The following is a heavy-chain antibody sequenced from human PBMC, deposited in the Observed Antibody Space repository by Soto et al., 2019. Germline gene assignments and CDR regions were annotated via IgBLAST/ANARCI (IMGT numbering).Heavy chain of an antibody. CDR1: GFTFSNYA. CDR3: AKEFWSGPFDY. J-gene: IGHJ4*02. CDR2: ISGGGGGT. D-gene: IGHD3-3*01. V-gene: IGHV3-23*01. Sequence: GGSLRLSCAASGFTFSNYALNWVRHAPGKGLEWVSGISGGGGGTHYTDSVKGRFTISRDNSKNTLYLQLNSLRAEDTAVYYCAKEFWSGPFDYWGQGTLVTVSS.